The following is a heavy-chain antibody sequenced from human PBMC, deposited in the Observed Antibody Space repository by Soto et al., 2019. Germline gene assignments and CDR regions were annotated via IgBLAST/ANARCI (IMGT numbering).Heavy chain of an antibody. D-gene: IGHD3-10*01. CDR3: ARSCRHTLDP. CDR2: IKQDGSDK. J-gene: IGHJ5*02. Sequence: EVQLVESGGGLVQPGGSLRLSCAASGLSFSNHWMTWVRQVSGKGLEWVANIKQDGSDKYYAESVKGRFTISRDNVKNSLSLQMNSLRVEDTAVYYCARSCRHTLDPWGQGALVTVSS. V-gene: IGHV3-7*01. CDR1: GLSFSNHW.